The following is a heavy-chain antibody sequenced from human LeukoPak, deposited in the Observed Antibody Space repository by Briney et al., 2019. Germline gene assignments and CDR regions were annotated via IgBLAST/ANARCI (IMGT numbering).Heavy chain of an antibody. CDR1: GFTFSSYG. J-gene: IGHJ6*02. CDR3: ARDGVVVAASYYYYYGMDV. Sequence: GRSLRLSCAASGFTFSSYGMHWVRQAPGKGLEWVAVIWYDGSNKYYADSVKGRFTISRDNSKNTLYLQMNSLRAEDTAVYYCARDGVVVAASYYYYYGMDVWGQGTTVTVSS. V-gene: IGHV3-33*01. CDR2: IWYDGSNK. D-gene: IGHD2-15*01.